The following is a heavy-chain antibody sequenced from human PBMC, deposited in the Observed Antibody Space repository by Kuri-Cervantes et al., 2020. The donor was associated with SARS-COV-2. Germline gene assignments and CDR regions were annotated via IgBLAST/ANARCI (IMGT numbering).Heavy chain of an antibody. J-gene: IGHJ5*02. CDR2: ISYDGSNK. Sequence: GGSLRLSCAASGFTFSSYAMHWVRQAPGKGLEWVAVISYDGSNKYYADSVKGRFTISRDNSKNTLYLQMNSLRAEDAAVYYCARDASMGGFAPWGQGTRVTVSS. CDR3: ARDASMGGFAP. D-gene: IGHD5-12*01. CDR1: GFTFSSYA. V-gene: IGHV3-30-3*01.